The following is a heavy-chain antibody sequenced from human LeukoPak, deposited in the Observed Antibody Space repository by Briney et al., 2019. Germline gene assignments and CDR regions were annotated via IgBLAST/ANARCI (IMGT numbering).Heavy chain of an antibody. CDR2: INHSGST. Sequence: SETLSLTCAVYGGSFSGYYWSWIRQPPGKGLEWIGEINHSGSTNYNPSLKSRVTISVDTSKNQFSLKLSSVTAADTAVYYCARMGPKIEGTTVTTRGGDIFDYWGQGTLVTVSS. D-gene: IGHD4-17*01. J-gene: IGHJ4*02. CDR1: GGSFSGYY. V-gene: IGHV4-34*01. CDR3: ARMGPKIEGTTVTTRGGDIFDY.